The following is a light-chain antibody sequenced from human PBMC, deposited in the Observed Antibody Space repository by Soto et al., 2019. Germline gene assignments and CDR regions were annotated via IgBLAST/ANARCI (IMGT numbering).Light chain of an antibody. Sequence: DIVMTQAPLSPPVTPGEPASISCRTSQSLLHRSGYSSLAWYLPKPGQSPQLLIFLSSNRASGVPGRFSGRGSRTDFKLQLSRVVADDVGVYYCMQGLHPPYPFGQGPKLEIK. J-gene: IGKJ2*01. CDR2: LSS. V-gene: IGKV2-28*01. CDR1: QSLLHRSGYSS. CDR3: MQGLHPPYP.